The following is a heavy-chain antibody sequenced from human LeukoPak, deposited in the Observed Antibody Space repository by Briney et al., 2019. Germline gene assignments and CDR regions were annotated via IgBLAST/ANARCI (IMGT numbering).Heavy chain of an antibody. CDR1: GFTFGDYA. D-gene: IGHD3-9*01. J-gene: IGHJ4*02. CDR3: AKEIWRNTDFLTGPFDY. CDR2: ISWKSGSI. Sequence: GGSLRLSCAGSGFTFGDYAMHWVRQAPGKGLEWVSCISWKSGSIGYAGSVKGRFTISRDNAKNSLYLQMNSMRAGDMALYYCAKEIWRNTDFLTGPFDYWGQGTLVTVSS. V-gene: IGHV3-9*03.